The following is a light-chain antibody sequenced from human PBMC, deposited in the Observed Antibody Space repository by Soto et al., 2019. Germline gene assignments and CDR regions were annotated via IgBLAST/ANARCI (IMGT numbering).Light chain of an antibody. CDR2: LGS. V-gene: IGKV2-28*01. CDR1: QSLLHSNGYNY. Sequence: DIVMTQSPLSLPVTPGEPASISCRSSQSLLHSNGYNYLDWYLQKPGQSPQLLTYLGSNRASGVPDRFSGSGSSTDFTLKISRVEAEDVGVYYCMQALQTPLTFGGGTKVEIK. J-gene: IGKJ4*01. CDR3: MQALQTPLT.